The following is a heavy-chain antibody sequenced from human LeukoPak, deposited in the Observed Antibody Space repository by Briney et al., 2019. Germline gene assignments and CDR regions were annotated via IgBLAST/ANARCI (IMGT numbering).Heavy chain of an antibody. D-gene: IGHD4-17*01. V-gene: IGHV3-64*01. CDR3: ARVDDYGLRY. CDR1: GFTFSSYA. Sequence: GGSLRLSCAASGFTFSSYAMPWVRQAPGKGLEYVSAISSNGGSTYYANSVKGRFTISRENSKNTLYLQMGSLRAEDMAVYYCARVDDYGLRYWGQGTLVTVSS. CDR2: ISSNGGST. J-gene: IGHJ4*02.